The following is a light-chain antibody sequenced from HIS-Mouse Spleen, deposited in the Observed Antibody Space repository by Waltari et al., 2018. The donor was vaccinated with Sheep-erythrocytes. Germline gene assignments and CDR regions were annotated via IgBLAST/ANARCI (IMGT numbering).Light chain of an antibody. Sequence: RATLSCRASQSVSSSYLAWYQQQPGQAPRFLIYGASSRATGIPDRFSGSGSGTDFTLTISRLEPEDFAVYYCQQYGSSPQTFGGGTKVEIK. CDR3: QQYGSSPQT. CDR1: QSVSSSY. V-gene: IGKV3-20*01. J-gene: IGKJ4*01. CDR2: GAS.